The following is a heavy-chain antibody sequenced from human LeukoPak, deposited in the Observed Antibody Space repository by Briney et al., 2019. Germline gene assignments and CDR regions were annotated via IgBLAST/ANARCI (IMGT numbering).Heavy chain of an antibody. V-gene: IGHV3-21*01. J-gene: IGHJ3*02. D-gene: IGHD3-16*01. CDR3: AREGGGLDLDAFDI. CDR1: GFTFSSYS. CDR2: ISSSSSYI. Sequence: GGSLRLSCAASGFTFSSYSMNWVRQAPGKGLEWVSSISSSSSYIYYADSVKGRFTISRDNAKNSLYLQMNSLRAEDTAVYYCAREGGGLDLDAFDIWGQGTMVTVSS.